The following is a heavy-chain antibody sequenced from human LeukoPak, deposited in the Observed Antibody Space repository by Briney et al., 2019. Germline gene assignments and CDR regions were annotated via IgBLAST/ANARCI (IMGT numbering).Heavy chain of an antibody. CDR3: AVLHYYAMDV. J-gene: IGHJ6*02. CDR2: ISWNSGTK. Sequence: HAEGSLRLSCAASGFTFDDYAMHWVRQAPGKGLEWVSGISWNSGTKGYADSVKGRFTISRDNAKNSLYLQMNSLRGEDAALYYCAVLHYYAMDVWGQGTTVTVSS. CDR1: GFTFDDYA. V-gene: IGHV3-9*01. D-gene: IGHD2-8*01.